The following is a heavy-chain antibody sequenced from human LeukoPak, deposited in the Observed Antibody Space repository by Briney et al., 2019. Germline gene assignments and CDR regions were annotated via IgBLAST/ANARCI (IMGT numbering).Heavy chain of an antibody. Sequence: GASVKVSCKASGYTFIGYYMHWVRQAPGQGLEWMGWINPNSGGTNYAQKFQGRVTMTRDTSISTAYMELSRLRSDDTAVYYCARVSKWELPLYYFDYWGQGTLVTVSS. CDR2: INPNSGGT. CDR3: ARVSKWELPLYYFDY. D-gene: IGHD1-26*01. V-gene: IGHV1-2*02. CDR1: GYTFIGYY. J-gene: IGHJ4*02.